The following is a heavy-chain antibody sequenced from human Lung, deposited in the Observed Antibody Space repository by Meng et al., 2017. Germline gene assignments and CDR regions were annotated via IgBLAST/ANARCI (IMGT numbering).Heavy chain of an antibody. CDR2: INPNSGGT. Sequence: ASVKVSCKASGYTFTGYYMHWVRQAPGQGLEWMGRINPNSGGTNYAQKFQGRVTMTRDTSISTAYMELSRLRSDDTAVYYCAREIVVVPAATEGRDYWGQGTLVTVSS. CDR1: GYTFTGYY. D-gene: IGHD2-2*01. J-gene: IGHJ4*02. V-gene: IGHV1-2*06. CDR3: AREIVVVPAATEGRDY.